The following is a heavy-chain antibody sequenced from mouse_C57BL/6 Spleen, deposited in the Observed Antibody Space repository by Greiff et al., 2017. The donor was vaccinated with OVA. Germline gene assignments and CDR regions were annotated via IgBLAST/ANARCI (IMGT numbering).Heavy chain of an antibody. Sequence: QVQLQQPGAELVKPGASVKMSCKASGYTFTSYWITWVKQRPGQGLEWIGDLYPGSGSTNYNEKFKSKATLTVDTSSSTAYMQLSSLTSEDSAVYYCARSGEGTAWFAYWGQGTLVTVSA. CDR3: ARSGEGTAWFAY. CDR2: LYPGSGST. CDR1: GYTFTSYW. J-gene: IGHJ3*01. D-gene: IGHD2-14*01. V-gene: IGHV1-55*01.